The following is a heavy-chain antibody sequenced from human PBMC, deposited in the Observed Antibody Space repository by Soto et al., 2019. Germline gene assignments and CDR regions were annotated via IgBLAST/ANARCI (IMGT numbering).Heavy chain of an antibody. CDR1: GGSISSVGYY. CDR3: ARHSASWQWFDY. D-gene: IGHD1-26*01. J-gene: IGHJ5*01. CDR2: IYYSGST. Sequence: QVQLQESGPGLVKPSQTLALTCSVSGGSISSVGYYWSWIRQHPEKGLAWIGYIYYSGSTNYNPSLKRRVIISVDTSSNRFSLDLRSVTAADTAIYYCARHSASWQWFDYWGQGTLVTVSS. V-gene: IGHV4-31*03.